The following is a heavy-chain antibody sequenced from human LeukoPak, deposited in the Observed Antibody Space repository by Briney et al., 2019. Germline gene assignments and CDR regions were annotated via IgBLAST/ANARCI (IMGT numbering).Heavy chain of an antibody. CDR3: ARGRNHGLDV. J-gene: IGHJ6*01. Sequence: GGTLRLSCAASGFTFSTNPMHWVRQAPGKGLVWVSRIYSDGSGTMYADSVKGRFTISRDNAKNTLYLQMNSLKAEDTAVYYCARGRNHGLDVWGQGTTVTVSS. CDR2: IYSDGSGT. CDR1: GFTFSTNP. V-gene: IGHV3-74*03.